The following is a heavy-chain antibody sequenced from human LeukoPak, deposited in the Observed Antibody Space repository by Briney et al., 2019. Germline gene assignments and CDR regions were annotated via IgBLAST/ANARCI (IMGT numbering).Heavy chain of an antibody. CDR1: GFTFSDAW. CDR2: ITGDGSST. CDR3: ARSNWPYYFDY. V-gene: IGHV3-74*01. Sequence: GGSLRLSCAASGFTFSDAWMSWVRQAPGKGLVWVSWITGDGSSTRYADSVKGRFTISRDNAKNTLYLQVNSLRAEDTAVYYCARSNWPYYFDYWGQGALVTVSS. J-gene: IGHJ4*02. D-gene: IGHD1-1*01.